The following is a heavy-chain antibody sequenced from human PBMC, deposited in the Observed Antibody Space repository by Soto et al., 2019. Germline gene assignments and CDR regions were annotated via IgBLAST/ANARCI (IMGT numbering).Heavy chain of an antibody. J-gene: IGHJ6*02. CDR2: IYYSGST. CDR1: GGSISSGGYY. V-gene: IGHV4-31*03. Sequence: QVQLQESGPGLVKPSQTLSLTCTVSGGSISSGGYYWSWIRQHPGKGLEWIGYIYYSGSTYYNPSLKSRVTISVDTSKNQFSLKLSSVTAADTAVYYCARFACVGGSCYFAGTRYYYGMDVWGQGTTVTVSS. D-gene: IGHD2-15*01. CDR3: ARFACVGGSCYFAGTRYYYGMDV.